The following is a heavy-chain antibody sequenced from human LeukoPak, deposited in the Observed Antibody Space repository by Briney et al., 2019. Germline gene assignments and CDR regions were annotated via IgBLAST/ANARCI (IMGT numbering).Heavy chain of an antibody. CDR2: IYYSGST. CDR3: ARHSLPRVAVKS. Sequence: KPSETLSLTCSVSGDSISSSSYYWGWIRQPPGKGLEWIGSIYYSGSTYYNPSLKSRVTISVDTSKNQFSLKLNSVTAADTSVYFCARHSLPRVAVKSWAQGTLVTVSS. D-gene: IGHD6-19*01. V-gene: IGHV4-39*01. CDR1: GDSISSSSYY. J-gene: IGHJ5*02.